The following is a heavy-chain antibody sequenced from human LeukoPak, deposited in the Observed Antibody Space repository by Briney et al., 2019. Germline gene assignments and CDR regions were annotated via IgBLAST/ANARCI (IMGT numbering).Heavy chain of an antibody. J-gene: IGHJ4*02. D-gene: IGHD6-19*01. CDR2: IVVGSGNT. CDR1: GFTFTSSA. V-gene: IGHV1-58*02. Sequence: SVKVSCKASGFTFTSSAMQWVRQARGQRLEWIGWIVVGSGNTNYAQKFQERVTITRDMSTSTAYMELSSLRSEDTAVYYCAAGGSSGWTNQFDYWGQGTLVTVSP. CDR3: AAGGSSGWTNQFDY.